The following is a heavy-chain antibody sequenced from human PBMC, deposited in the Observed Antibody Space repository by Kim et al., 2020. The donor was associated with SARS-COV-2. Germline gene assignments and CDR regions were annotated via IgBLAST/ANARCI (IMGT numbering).Heavy chain of an antibody. V-gene: IGHV4-34*01. J-gene: IGHJ3*02. Sequence: SETLSLTCAVYGGSFSGYYWSWIRQPPGKGLEWIGEINHSGSTNYNPSLKSRVTISVDTSKNQFSLKLSSVTAADTAVYYCARADEYSWRGSRGNAFDIWGQGTMVTVSS. CDR2: INHSGST. D-gene: IGHD6-6*01. CDR1: GGSFSGYY. CDR3: ARADEYSWRGSRGNAFDI.